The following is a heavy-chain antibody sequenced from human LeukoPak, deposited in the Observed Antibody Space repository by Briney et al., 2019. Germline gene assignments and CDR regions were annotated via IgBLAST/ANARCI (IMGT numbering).Heavy chain of an antibody. J-gene: IGHJ4*02. CDR3: ARNEYYDSSGYYIPDY. D-gene: IGHD3-22*01. Sequence: SETLSLTCTVSGGSISNSNYYWGWIRQPPGKGLEWIGSIYYSGSTYYNPSLKSRVTISVDTSKSQFSLKLSSVTAADTAVYYCARNEYYDSSGYYIPDYWGQGTLVTVSS. CDR1: GGSISNSNYY. V-gene: IGHV4-39*07. CDR2: IYYSGST.